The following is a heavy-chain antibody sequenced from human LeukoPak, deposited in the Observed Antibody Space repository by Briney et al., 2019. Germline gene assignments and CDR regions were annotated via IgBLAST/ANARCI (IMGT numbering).Heavy chain of an antibody. V-gene: IGHV4-31*03. Sequence: PSETLSLTCTVSGGSISSGGYYWSWIRQHPGKGLEWIGYIYYSGSTYYNPSLKSRVTISVDTSKNQFSLKLSSVTAADTAVYYCARDRGDYDFWSGYYSGLNFWGQGTLVTVSS. CDR1: GGSISSGGYY. CDR3: ARDRGDYDFWSGYYSGLNF. J-gene: IGHJ4*02. D-gene: IGHD3-3*01. CDR2: IYYSGST.